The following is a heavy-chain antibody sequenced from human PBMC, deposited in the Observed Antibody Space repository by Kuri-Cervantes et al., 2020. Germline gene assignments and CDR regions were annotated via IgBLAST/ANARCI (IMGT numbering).Heavy chain of an antibody. CDR1: GFTFGDYA. J-gene: IGHJ3*02. D-gene: IGHD3-22*01. CDR3: ARGGRGMVISAFDI. V-gene: IGHV3-23*01. CDR2: ISGSGGST. Sequence: GESLKISCTASGFTFGDYAMSWVRQAPGKGLEWVSAISGSGGSTYYVDSVKGRFTISRDNSKNVLYLQMNSLRAEDTAVYYCARGGRGMVISAFDIWGHGTMVTVSS.